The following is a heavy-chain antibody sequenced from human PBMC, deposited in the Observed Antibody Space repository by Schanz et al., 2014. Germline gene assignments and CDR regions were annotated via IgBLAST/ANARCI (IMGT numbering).Heavy chain of an antibody. J-gene: IGHJ4*02. Sequence: QVQLVESGGGLVKPGGSLRLSCAASGFTFSDYYMSWIRQAPGKGLEWVSYISSSGSYTNYADSVKGRFTTSRDNGKNSLFLQMNSLSAEDTAVYYCAKVAPAATYLDSWGLGTLVTVSS. CDR3: AKVAPAATYLDS. CDR2: ISSSGSYT. D-gene: IGHD2-2*01. CDR1: GFTFSDYY. V-gene: IGHV3-11*05.